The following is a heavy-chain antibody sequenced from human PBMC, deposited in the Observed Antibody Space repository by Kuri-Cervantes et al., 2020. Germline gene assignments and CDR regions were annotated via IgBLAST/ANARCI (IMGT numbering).Heavy chain of an antibody. Sequence: ASVKVSCKASGYTFTSYGISWVRQAPGQGLEWMGWISAYNGDTNYAQKVQGRLTMTTDTSTSTAYMELRSLTYDDTAVYFCARSTAVAGVHYFYYMDVWENGTTVTVSS. CDR2: ISAYNGDT. D-gene: IGHD6-19*01. CDR1: GYTFTSYG. V-gene: IGHV1-18*01. J-gene: IGHJ6*03. CDR3: ARSTAVAGVHYFYYMDV.